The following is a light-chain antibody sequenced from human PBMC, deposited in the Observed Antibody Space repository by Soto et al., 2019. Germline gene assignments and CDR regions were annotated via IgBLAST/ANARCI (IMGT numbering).Light chain of an antibody. CDR1: SSDVGSYNY. Sequence: QSVLNHPASASGSPGQSITISCTGTSSDVGSYNYVSWYQQHPVKAPKLMIYDVTNRPSGVSDRFSGSKSGNTASLTISGLQAEDEADYYCSSYTSSSTPYVFGTGTKVTVL. J-gene: IGLJ1*01. CDR2: DVT. CDR3: SSYTSSSTPYV. V-gene: IGLV2-14*01.